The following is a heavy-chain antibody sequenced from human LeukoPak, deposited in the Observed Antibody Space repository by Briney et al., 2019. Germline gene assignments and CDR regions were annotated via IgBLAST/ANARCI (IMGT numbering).Heavy chain of an antibody. J-gene: IGHJ4*02. CDR1: GFTFTRYT. Sequence: PGGSLRLSCAASGFTFTRYTMNWVRQAPGKGLEWVSSIGSSSTFIYYADSVKGRFTISRDNAKNSLFLQMNGLRADDTAVYYCAKAHPGFDYWGQGTLVTVSS. V-gene: IGHV3-21*01. CDR2: IGSSSTFI. CDR3: AKAHPGFDY.